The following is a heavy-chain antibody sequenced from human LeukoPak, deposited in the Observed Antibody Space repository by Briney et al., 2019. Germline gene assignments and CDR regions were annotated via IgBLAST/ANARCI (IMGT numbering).Heavy chain of an antibody. CDR1: GYSFTNYW. CDR2: IYPGDSDT. Sequence: GESLKISCKGSGYSFTNYWIGWVRQMPGKGLEWMGTIYPGDSDTRYSPSFQGQVTISSDKSISPAYLQWTSLKASDTAMYYCARRLVGATTTYFDYWGQGTLVTVSS. J-gene: IGHJ4*02. D-gene: IGHD1-26*01. V-gene: IGHV5-51*01. CDR3: ARRLVGATTTYFDY.